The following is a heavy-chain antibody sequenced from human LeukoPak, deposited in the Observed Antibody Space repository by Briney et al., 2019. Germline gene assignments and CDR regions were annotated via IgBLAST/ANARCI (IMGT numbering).Heavy chain of an antibody. CDR2: INTANDDT. CDR3: SREAGSGYDPYFDF. CDR1: GYTYTSYA. J-gene: IGHJ4*02. V-gene: IGHV1-3*03. Sequence: ASVKVSCKASGYTYTSYAMNWVRQAPGQGLEWMGSINTANDDTKFSQEFHGRVTISSDTSANTAYMELTRLRSDDMGVYYCSREAGSGYDPYFDFWGQGTLVTVSS. D-gene: IGHD3-22*01.